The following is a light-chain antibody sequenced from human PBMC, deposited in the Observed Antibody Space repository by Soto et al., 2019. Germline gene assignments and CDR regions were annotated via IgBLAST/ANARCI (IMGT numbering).Light chain of an antibody. J-gene: IGLJ2*01. V-gene: IGLV2-14*03. CDR2: DVS. CDR3: SSYTSTNSL. CDR1: SSDVGAYNY. Sequence: QSGLTQPASVSGSPGESITISCTGTSSDVGAYNYVSWYQQHPGKAPKLMIYDVSNRPSGVSNRFSGSKSGNTASLTISGLQAEDEADYYCSSYTSTNSLFGGGTKLTVL.